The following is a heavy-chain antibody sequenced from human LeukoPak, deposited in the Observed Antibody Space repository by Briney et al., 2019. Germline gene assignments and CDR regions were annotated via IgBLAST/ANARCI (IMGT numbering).Heavy chain of an antibody. Sequence: ATVKVSCKASGYTFSNYGITWLRQAPGQGLECTGWISGYNGNTNYAQRLQDRVTMTTDISTSTAYMEPRSLRSDDTAVYYCAKFMTTINLFNYYTMDVWGQGTTVTVSS. CDR2: ISGYNGNT. J-gene: IGHJ6*02. D-gene: IGHD4-11*01. CDR3: AKFMTTINLFNYYTMDV. V-gene: IGHV1-18*01. CDR1: GYTFSNYG.